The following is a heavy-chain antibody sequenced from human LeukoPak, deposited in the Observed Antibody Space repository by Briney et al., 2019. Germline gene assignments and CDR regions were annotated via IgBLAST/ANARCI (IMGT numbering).Heavy chain of an antibody. Sequence: GGSLRLSCAASGFEFDSYAVHWVRQAPGKGLQWVAVISHDGSIANYADSVKGRFTISRDNSNNTLYLQMSSLRPDDNALYYCARERWMQSFDSWGRGTLVIVSS. CDR3: ARERWMQSFDS. CDR2: ISHDGSIA. D-gene: IGHD2-2*03. J-gene: IGHJ4*02. V-gene: IGHV3-30*15. CDR1: GFEFDSYA.